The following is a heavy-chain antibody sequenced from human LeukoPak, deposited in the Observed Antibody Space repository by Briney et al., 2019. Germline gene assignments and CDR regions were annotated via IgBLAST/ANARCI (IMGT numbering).Heavy chain of an antibody. J-gene: IGHJ4*02. Sequence: GASVKVSCKASGYTFTGYYMHWVRQAPGQRLEWMGWINAGNGNTKYSQKFQGRVTITRDTSASTAYMELSSLRSEDTAVYYCARGVTMVKIDYWGQGTLVTVSS. V-gene: IGHV1-3*01. CDR2: INAGNGNT. D-gene: IGHD3-10*01. CDR1: GYTFTGYY. CDR3: ARGVTMVKIDY.